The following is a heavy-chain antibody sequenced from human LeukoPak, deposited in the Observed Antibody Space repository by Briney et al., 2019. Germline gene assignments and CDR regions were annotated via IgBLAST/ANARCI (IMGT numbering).Heavy chain of an antibody. CDR1: GGSISSGGYY. D-gene: IGHD2-8*01. Sequence: PSQTLSLTCTVSGGSISSGGYYWSWIRQHPGKGLEWIGYIYYSGSTYYNPSLKSRVNISVDTSKNQFSLKLSSVTAADTAVYYCARASSTNGVSCPVDYWGQGTLVTVSS. CDR3: ARASSTNGVSCPVDY. J-gene: IGHJ4*02. V-gene: IGHV4-31*03. CDR2: IYYSGST.